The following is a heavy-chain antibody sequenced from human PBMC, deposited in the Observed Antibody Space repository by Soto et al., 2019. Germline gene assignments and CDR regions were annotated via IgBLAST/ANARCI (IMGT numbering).Heavy chain of an antibody. CDR2: IYPGDSDT. CDR3: ATRGNTNAYFAX. CDR1: GYTFTSYW. V-gene: IGHV5-51*01. J-gene: IGHJ4*02. Sequence: GESLKISCKGSGYTFTSYWIAWVRQMPGKGLEWMGLIYPGDSDTMYSPSFQGQVTISADKSMDTAYLQWSSLNASDTAIYYCATRGNTNAYFAXWGRGTVVTVSX. D-gene: IGHD2-8*01.